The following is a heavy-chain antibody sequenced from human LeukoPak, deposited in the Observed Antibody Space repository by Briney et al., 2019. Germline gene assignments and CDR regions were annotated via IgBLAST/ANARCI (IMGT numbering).Heavy chain of an antibody. CDR1: GFTFSTYD. CDR2: IGTAGDT. V-gene: IGHV3-13*01. D-gene: IGHD1-26*01. J-gene: IGHJ4*02. CDR3: ARGRGSYYYFDY. Sequence: GGSLRLSCAAPGFTFSTYDMHWVRQATGKGLEWVSTIGTAGDTYYPDSVKGRFTISRENAKNSSYLQVNSLRAGDTAVYYCARGRGSYYYFDYWGQGTPVTVSS.